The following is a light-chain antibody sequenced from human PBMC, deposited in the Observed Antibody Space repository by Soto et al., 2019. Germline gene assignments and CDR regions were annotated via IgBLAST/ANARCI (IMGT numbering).Light chain of an antibody. CDR1: SSDVGGYKH. V-gene: IGLV2-11*01. Sequence: QSALTQPRSVSGSPGQSVSISCTGTSSDVGGYKHVSWYKHHPGKAPKLMIFDVIKRPSGVPDRFSGSKSGNTASLTISGLQAEDEADYYCSSSAGSYTYVFGTGTKLTVL. CDR2: DVI. CDR3: SSSAGSYTYV. J-gene: IGLJ1*01.